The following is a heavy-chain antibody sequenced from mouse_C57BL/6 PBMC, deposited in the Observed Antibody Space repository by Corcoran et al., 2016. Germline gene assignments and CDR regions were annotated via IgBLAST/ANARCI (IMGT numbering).Heavy chain of an antibody. V-gene: IGHV1-76*01. CDR2: NYPGSGNT. J-gene: IGHJ3*01. CDR1: GYTFTDYY. CDR3: GWDWFAY. D-gene: IGHD4-1*01. Sequence: QVQLKQYGDEQLRPWASMKLSCKASGYTFTDYYINCVKQRPGQGLEWIARNYPGSGNTYYNEKFKGKATLTAEKSSSTAYMQLSSLTSEDSAVYFCGWDWFAYWGQGTLVTVSA.